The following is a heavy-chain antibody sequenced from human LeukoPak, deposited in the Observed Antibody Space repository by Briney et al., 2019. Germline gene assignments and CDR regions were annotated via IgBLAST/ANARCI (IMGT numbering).Heavy chain of an antibody. CDR2: INPNTGGT. Sequence: GASAKVSCKASGYSFTAHYIHWVRQAPGQGLEWMGCINPNTGGTNYALKFQGRVTMTSDTSTTTAYMGLSSLSSDDTAVYFCSRSSAAAGAVGYWGQGTLVTVSS. J-gene: IGHJ4*02. V-gene: IGHV1-2*02. CDR1: GYSFTAHY. CDR3: SRSSAAAGAVGY. D-gene: IGHD6-13*01.